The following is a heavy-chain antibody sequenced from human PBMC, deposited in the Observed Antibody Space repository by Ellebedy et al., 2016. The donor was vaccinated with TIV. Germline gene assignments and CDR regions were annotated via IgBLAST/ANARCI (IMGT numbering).Heavy chain of an antibody. V-gene: IGHV2-5*01. CDR1: GFSLSTSGVG. Sequence: SGPTLVKPTQTLTLTCTFSGFSLSTSGVGVGWIRPPPGQALEWLALIYWNDDKRYSPSLKSRLTITKDTSKNQVVLTMTNMDPVDTATYYCAHSRITMVRGVKSYPLDYFDYWGQGTLVTVSS. CDR3: AHSRITMVRGVKSYPLDYFDY. J-gene: IGHJ4*02. CDR2: IYWNDDK. D-gene: IGHD3-10*01.